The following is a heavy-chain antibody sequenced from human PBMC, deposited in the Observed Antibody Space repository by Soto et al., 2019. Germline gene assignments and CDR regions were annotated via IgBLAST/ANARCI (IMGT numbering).Heavy chain of an antibody. Sequence: GGSLRLSCAASGSTFGNYAMHWVRQAPGKGLEWVSGISLNSGSIGYADSVKGRFTISRDNAKNSLYLQMNSLRSEDTALYYCAKDMGYDLSPLGYFDYWGQGTLVTVSS. D-gene: IGHD5-12*01. J-gene: IGHJ4*02. V-gene: IGHV3-9*01. CDR3: AKDMGYDLSPLGYFDY. CDR2: ISLNSGSI. CDR1: GSTFGNYA.